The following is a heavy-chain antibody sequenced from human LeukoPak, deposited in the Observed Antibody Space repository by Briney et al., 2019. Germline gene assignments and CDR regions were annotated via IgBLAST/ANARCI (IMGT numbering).Heavy chain of an antibody. CDR2: IRYDGSNK. Sequence: PGGSLRLSCAASGLTFSSYGMHWVRQAPGKGLEWVAFIRYDGSNKYYADSVKGRFTISRDNSKNTLYLQMNSLRAEDTAVYYCASFSPDYDSSGDAFDIWGQGTMVTVSS. CDR3: ASFSPDYDSSGDAFDI. CDR1: GLTFSSYG. V-gene: IGHV3-30*02. J-gene: IGHJ3*02. D-gene: IGHD3-22*01.